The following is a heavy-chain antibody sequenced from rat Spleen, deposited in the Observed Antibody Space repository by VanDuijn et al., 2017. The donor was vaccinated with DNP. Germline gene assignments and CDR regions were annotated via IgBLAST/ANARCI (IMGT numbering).Heavy chain of an antibody. CDR3: TREREPNNNPYYFDC. V-gene: IGHV2S12*01. Sequence: QVQLKESGPGLVKPSETLSLTCTVSGFSLTSYHVSWVRQPPGKGLEWIAAISSGGSTYYNSALKSRLSISRDTSKSQVFLRMNSLQTEDTAIYFCTREREPNNNPYYFDCWGQGVMVTVSS. D-gene: IGHD1-10*01. J-gene: IGHJ2*01. CDR1: GFSLTSYH. CDR2: ISSGGST.